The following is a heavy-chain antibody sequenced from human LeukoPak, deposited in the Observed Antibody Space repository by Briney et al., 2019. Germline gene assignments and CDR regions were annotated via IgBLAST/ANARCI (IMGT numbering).Heavy chain of an antibody. CDR3: ARMRHGDYFDY. CDR2: ISYSRTT. J-gene: IGHJ4*02. D-gene: IGHD4-17*01. CDR1: GGSVSSGIYY. V-gene: IGHV4-61*01. Sequence: ASETLSLTCTVSGGSVSSGIYYWSWIRQPPGKALEWIGYISYSRTTNYNPSLKSRVTISVDTSKNQFSLKLTSVTAADTAVYYCARMRHGDYFDYWGQGTLVTVSS.